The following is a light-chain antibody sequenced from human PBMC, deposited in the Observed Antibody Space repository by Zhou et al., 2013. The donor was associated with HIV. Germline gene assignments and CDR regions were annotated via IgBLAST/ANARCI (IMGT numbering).Light chain of an antibody. CDR3: QQYNSYPPT. V-gene: IGKV1-16*01. Sequence: IQMTQSPSSLSASVGDRVTLTCRASQSITTLLNWYQQQPGKVPRLLISAASRLQSGVPSRFSGSGSGTDFTLTISSLQPEDFATYYCQQYNSYPPTFGGGTKVEIK. CDR2: AAS. CDR1: QSITTL. J-gene: IGKJ4*01.